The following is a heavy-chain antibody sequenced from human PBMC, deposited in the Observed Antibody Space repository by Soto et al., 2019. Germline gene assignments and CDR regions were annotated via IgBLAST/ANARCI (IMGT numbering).Heavy chain of an antibody. CDR3: AKMSSENYYDAEFS. CDR2: ISSSGNTI. V-gene: IGHV3-11*01. CDR1: GFTFSDYY. D-gene: IGHD3-22*01. J-gene: IGHJ5*02. Sequence: QVQLVKSGGGVVKTSGSLRIACAASGFTFSDYYMSWVRQAPGKGLEWVAYISSSGNTIYYADSVKGRFTISRDNAKNSVYLQMNSLRAEDTALYFCAKMSSENYYDAEFSCGQGTLVTVSS.